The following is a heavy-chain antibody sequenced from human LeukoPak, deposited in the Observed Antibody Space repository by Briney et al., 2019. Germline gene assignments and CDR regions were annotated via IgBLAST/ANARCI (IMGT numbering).Heavy chain of an antibody. CDR2: IYYSGTT. Sequence: SETLSLTCSVSGGAVNTVNYYWNSIRQHPEKGLEWFGYIYYSGTTYYNPSLKGRVTISLDTSKSQSSLNLHSVTAADTATYYCARADCTSPNCYVGAEAPFAYWGQGILLTVSS. V-gene: IGHV4-31*03. CDR3: ARADCTSPNCYVGAEAPFAY. D-gene: IGHD2-2*01. J-gene: IGHJ4*02. CDR1: GGAVNTVNYY.